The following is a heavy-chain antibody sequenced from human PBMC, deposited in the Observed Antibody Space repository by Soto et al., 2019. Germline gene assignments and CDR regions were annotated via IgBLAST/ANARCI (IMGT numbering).Heavy chain of an antibody. CDR1: GFTFSSYS. Sequence: GGSLRLSCAASGFTFSSYSMNWVRQAPGKGLEWVSYISSSSSTIYYADSVKGRFTISRDNAKNSLYLQMNSLRAEDTAVYYCARDPAVTTTEINSYYYYCMDVWGQGTTVTVS. V-gene: IGHV3-48*01. CDR3: ARDPAVTTTEINSYYYYCMDV. CDR2: ISSSSSTI. J-gene: IGHJ6*02. D-gene: IGHD4-17*01.